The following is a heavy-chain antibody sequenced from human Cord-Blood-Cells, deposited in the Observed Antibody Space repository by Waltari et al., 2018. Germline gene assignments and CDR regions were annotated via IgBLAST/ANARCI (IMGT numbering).Heavy chain of an antibody. Sequence: EVQLVESGGGLVQPGGSLRLSCAASGFTFSSYEMNWVRHAPGKGLEWGSDISSSGSTRYYADAVKGRFTISRDNAMNALSLQTDSQRAEDTAVYYCARGKSGSYDFDYWGQGTLVTVSS. V-gene: IGHV3-48*03. J-gene: IGHJ4*02. D-gene: IGHD3-10*01. CDR3: ARGKSGSYDFDY. CDR2: ISSSGSTR. CDR1: GFTFSSYE.